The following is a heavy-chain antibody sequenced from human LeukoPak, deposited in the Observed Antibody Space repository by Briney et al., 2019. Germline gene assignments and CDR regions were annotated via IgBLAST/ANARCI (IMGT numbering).Heavy chain of an antibody. Sequence: GGSLRLSCAASRFTFSSYAMSWVRQAPGKGLEWVSAISGSGGSTYYADSVKGRFTISRDNSKNTLYLQMNSLRAEDTAVYYCAKADSNYYDSSGYYYVGYWGQGTLVTVSS. J-gene: IGHJ4*02. V-gene: IGHV3-23*01. D-gene: IGHD3-22*01. CDR3: AKADSNYYDSSGYYYVGY. CDR2: ISGSGGST. CDR1: RFTFSSYA.